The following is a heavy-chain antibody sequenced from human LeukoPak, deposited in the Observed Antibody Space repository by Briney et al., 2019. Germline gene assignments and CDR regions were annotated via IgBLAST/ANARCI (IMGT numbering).Heavy chain of an antibody. V-gene: IGHV4-39*01. J-gene: IGHJ5*02. Sequence: PSETLSLTCTVSGGSISSSSYSWGWIRQPPGKGLEWIGSIYYSGSTYYNPSLKSRVTISVDTSKNQFSLKLSSVTAADTAVYYCARLGIWFGESNWFDPWGQGTLVTVSS. D-gene: IGHD3-10*01. CDR2: IYYSGST. CDR1: GGSISSSSYS. CDR3: ARLGIWFGESNWFDP.